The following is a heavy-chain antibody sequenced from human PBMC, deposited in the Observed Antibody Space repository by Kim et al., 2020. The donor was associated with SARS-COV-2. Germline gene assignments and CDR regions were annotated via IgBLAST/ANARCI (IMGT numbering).Heavy chain of an antibody. Sequence: ASVKVSCKASGYTFTSYDINWVRQATGQGLEWMGWMNPNSGNTGYAQKFQGRVTMTRNTSISTAYMELSSLRSEDTAVYYCAIEGFGELDLDPWGQGTLVTVSS. J-gene: IGHJ5*02. CDR1: GYTFTSYD. D-gene: IGHD3-10*01. CDR3: AIEGFGELDLDP. V-gene: IGHV1-8*01. CDR2: MNPNSGNT.